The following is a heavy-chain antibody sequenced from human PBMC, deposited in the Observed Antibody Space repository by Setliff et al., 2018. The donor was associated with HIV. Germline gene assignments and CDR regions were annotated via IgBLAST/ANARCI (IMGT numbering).Heavy chain of an antibody. CDR2: IYYSGAT. CDR3: AGGEVRSRYVSSRAPFYHYYYYMDV. V-gene: IGHV4-39*07. J-gene: IGHJ6*03. Sequence: PSETLSLTCTVSGGSININNYYWGWIRQPPGKGLEWIGSIYYSGATYYKPSLRSRVTISVDTSKNQISLKLTSVTAADTAVYYCAGGEVRSRYVSSRAPFYHYYYYMDVWGKGTTVTVSS. CDR1: GGSININNYY. D-gene: IGHD6-13*01.